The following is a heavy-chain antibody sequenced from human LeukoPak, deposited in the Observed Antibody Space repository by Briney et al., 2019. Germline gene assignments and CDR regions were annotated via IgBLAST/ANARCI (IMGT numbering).Heavy chain of an antibody. D-gene: IGHD4-17*01. CDR2: INHSGST. CDR1: GGSFSDYY. Sequence: PSETLSLTCAVYGGSFSDYYLSWVRQPPAKGLEWVGEINHSGSTNYNPSLKSRVTISVDTSKNQFSLKMSSVTAADTAVYFCARGSGDYVWFDPWGEGSLVTVSS. CDR3: ARGSGDYVWFDP. V-gene: IGHV4-34*01. J-gene: IGHJ5*02.